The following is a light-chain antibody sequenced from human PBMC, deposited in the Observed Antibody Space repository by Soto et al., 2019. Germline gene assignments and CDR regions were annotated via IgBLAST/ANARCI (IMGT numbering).Light chain of an antibody. V-gene: IGKV3-20*01. J-gene: IGKJ1*01. CDR2: GAS. CDR3: HQYDSWT. Sequence: EIVLTQSPCTLSLSAGERATLSCRASQSVSSSYLAWYQQKPGQAPRLLIYGASSRATGIPDRFSGSGSGTDFTLTISRMEPEDFAVYYCHQYDSWTFGQGTKVDIK. CDR1: QSVSSSY.